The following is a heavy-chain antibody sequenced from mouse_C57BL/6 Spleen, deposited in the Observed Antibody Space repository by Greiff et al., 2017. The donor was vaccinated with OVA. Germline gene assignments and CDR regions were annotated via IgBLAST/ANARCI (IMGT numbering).Heavy chain of an antibody. CDR3: ATFTTGVGGFAY. CDR1: GYTFTDYY. J-gene: IGHJ3*01. D-gene: IGHD1-1*01. Sequence: EVKLQESGPELVKPGASVKISCKASGYTFTDYYMNWVKQSHGKSLEWIGDINPNNGGTSYNQKFKGKATLTVDKSSSTAYMELRSLTSEDSAVYYCATFTTGVGGFAYWGQGTLVTVSA. V-gene: IGHV1-26*01. CDR2: INPNNGGT.